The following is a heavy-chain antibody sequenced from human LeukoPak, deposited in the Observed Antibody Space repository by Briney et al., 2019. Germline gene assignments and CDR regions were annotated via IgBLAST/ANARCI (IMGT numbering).Heavy chain of an antibody. CDR2: IYHSGST. CDR1: GGSISSSNW. D-gene: IGHD1-26*01. J-gene: IGHJ4*02. CDR3: ARRGGWELPFDY. Sequence: SGTLSLTCAVSGGSISSSNWWSLVRQPPGKGLEWIGEIYHSGSTNYNPSLKSRVTISVDTSKNQFSLKLSSVTAADTAVYYCARRGGWELPFDYWGQGTLVTVSS. V-gene: IGHV4-4*02.